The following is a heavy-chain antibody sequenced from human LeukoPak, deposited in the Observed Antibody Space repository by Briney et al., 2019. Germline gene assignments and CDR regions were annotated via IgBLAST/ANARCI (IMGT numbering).Heavy chain of an antibody. D-gene: IGHD1-1*01. Sequence: GGSLRLSCAASDFTFSDSAIHWVRQAPGKGLEWVGRIRSKANGHATSYGASAKGRLTISRDDSKNTADLQMNDLRTEDTAVYYCTRLRSDTTGGYYYFMDVWGKGTTVIVSS. CDR2: IRSKANGHAT. CDR1: DFTFSDSA. J-gene: IGHJ6*03. V-gene: IGHV3-73*01. CDR3: TRLRSDTTGGYYYFMDV.